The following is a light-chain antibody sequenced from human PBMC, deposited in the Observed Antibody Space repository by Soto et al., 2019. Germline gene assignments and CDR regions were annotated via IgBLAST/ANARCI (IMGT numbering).Light chain of an antibody. V-gene: IGKV4-1*01. CDR3: QQYFDVPFT. Sequence: DIVMTQSPDSLAVSLGERATMNCKCSRSVLYKSNNKNHLAWYQQNPGQPPQLIIYWASTRESGVPERFSGSGSGTDFTLTISSLEAEDVAFYWCQQYFDVPFTFGGGTKVEI. J-gene: IGKJ4*01. CDR2: WAS. CDR1: RSVLYKSNNKNH.